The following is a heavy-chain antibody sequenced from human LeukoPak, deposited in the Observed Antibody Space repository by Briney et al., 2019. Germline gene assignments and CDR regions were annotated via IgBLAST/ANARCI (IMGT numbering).Heavy chain of an antibody. CDR2: ISYDGSNK. V-gene: IGHV3-30*04. Sequence: PGGSLRLSCAASGFTFSSYAMHWVRQAPGKGLEWVAVISYDGSNKYYADSVKGRFTISRDNSKNTLYLQMNSLRAEDTAVYYCASPSGDTAMVNNFDYWGQGTLVTVSS. CDR3: ASPSGDTAMVNNFDY. CDR1: GFTFSSYA. J-gene: IGHJ4*02. D-gene: IGHD5-18*01.